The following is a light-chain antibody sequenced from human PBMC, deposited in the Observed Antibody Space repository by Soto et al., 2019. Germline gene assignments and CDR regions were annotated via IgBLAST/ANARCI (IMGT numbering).Light chain of an antibody. V-gene: IGKV2-28*01. CDR2: LGY. J-gene: IGKJ1*01. Sequence: DIVMTQSPLSLPVTPGEPASISCRSSQSLLHSNGYNYLDWYLQKPGQSPQLLIYLGYNRASGVPDRFSGSGSGTDFTLKISRVAAEDVGVYYCMQPLQSWTFCQGTKVEIK. CDR3: MQPLQSWT. CDR1: QSLLHSNGYNY.